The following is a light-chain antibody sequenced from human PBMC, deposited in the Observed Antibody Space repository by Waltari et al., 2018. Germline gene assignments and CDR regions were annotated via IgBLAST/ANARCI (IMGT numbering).Light chain of an antibody. CDR2: QDS. CDR1: TLGDKY. CDR3: QAWDSSTEV. J-gene: IGLJ2*01. V-gene: IGLV3-1*01. Sequence: SYELTQPPSVSVSPGQTARITCSGDTLGDKYACWDPQKPGQSPVLVIYQDSKRPAGIPERFSGSNSGNTATLTISGTQAMDEADYYCQAWDSSTEVFGGGTKLTVL.